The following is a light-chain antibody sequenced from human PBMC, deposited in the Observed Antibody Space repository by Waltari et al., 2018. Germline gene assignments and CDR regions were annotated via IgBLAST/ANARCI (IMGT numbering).Light chain of an antibody. CDR2: EVS. CDR1: SSDVGADNS. CDR3: SSSTTSSTVV. J-gene: IGLJ2*01. V-gene: IGLV2-14*01. Sequence: QSALTTPPSVSASPRQSSAISCTAASSDVGADNSVSWYRQHPANAPHLLIYEVSNRPSGVSHRFSGSKSGNTASSPISGLQDEDEDDYYCSSSTTSSTVVFGGGTKVTVL.